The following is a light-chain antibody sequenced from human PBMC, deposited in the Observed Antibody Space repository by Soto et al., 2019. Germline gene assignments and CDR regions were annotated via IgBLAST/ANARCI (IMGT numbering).Light chain of an antibody. V-gene: IGLV1-40*01. Sequence: QSVLTQPPSVSGAPGQRVTISCTGSSSNIGAGYDVHWYQQLPGTAPKLLIYGNSNRPSGVPDRFSGSKSGTSASLAITGLQSEYESDYYCQSYDISPSGSSVFGTGTKVPV. CDR1: SSNIGAGYD. CDR3: QSYDISPSGSSV. J-gene: IGLJ1*01. CDR2: GNS.